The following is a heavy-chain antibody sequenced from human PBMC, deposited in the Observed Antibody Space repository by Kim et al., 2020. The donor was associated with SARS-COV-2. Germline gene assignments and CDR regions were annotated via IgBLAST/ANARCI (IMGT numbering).Heavy chain of an antibody. J-gene: IGHJ5*02. CDR2: INPNSGGT. Sequence: ASVKVSCKASGYTFTGYYMHWVRQAPGQGLEWMGRINPNSGGTNYAQKFQGRVTMTRDTSISTAYMELSRLRSDDTAVYYCASPMGNSSGWYHHPWGQGTLVTVSS. D-gene: IGHD6-19*01. CDR3: ASPMGNSSGWYHHP. V-gene: IGHV1-2*06. CDR1: GYTFTGYY.